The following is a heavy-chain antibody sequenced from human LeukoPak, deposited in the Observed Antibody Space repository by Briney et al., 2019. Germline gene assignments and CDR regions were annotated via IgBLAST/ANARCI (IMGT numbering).Heavy chain of an antibody. D-gene: IGHD3-9*01. V-gene: IGHV3-7*01. CDR1: GFTFSSYW. Sequence: GGSLRLSCAASGFTFSSYWMSWVRQAPGRGLEWVANIKVDGSEKYYVDSVKGRFTISRDNAKNSLYLQMNSLRAEDTAVYYCARDLDWGAFDAWGQGTLVTVSS. CDR2: IKVDGSEK. J-gene: IGHJ5*02. CDR3: ARDLDWGAFDA.